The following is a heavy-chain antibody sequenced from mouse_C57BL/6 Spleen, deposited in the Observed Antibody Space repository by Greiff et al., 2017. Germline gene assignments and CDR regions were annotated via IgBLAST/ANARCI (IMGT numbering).Heavy chain of an antibody. Sequence: VQLQQSEADLVRPGASVTLSCKASGYTFPDYEMHWVKQTPVHGLEWIGAIDPETGGTAYNQKFKGKAILTADKSSSTAYMELRSLTSEDSAVYYCTRTVMDYWGQGTTLTVSS. CDR3: TRTVMDY. V-gene: IGHV1-15*01. CDR1: GYTFPDYE. CDR2: IDPETGGT. J-gene: IGHJ2*01. D-gene: IGHD1-1*01.